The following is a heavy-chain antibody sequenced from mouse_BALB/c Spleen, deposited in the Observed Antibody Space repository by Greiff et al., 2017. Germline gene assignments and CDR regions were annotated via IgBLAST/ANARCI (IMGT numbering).Heavy chain of an antibody. J-gene: IGHJ2*01. CDR3: ARDTTAYFDY. CDR1: GYAFSSYW. V-gene: IGHV1-80*01. Sequence: QVQLKESGAELVRPGSSVKISCKASGYAFSSYWMNWVKQRPGQGLEWIGQIYPGDGDTNYNGKFKGKATLTADKSSSTAYMQLSSLTSEDSAVYFCARDTTAYFDYWGQGTTLTVSS. D-gene: IGHD1-2*01. CDR2: IYPGDGDT.